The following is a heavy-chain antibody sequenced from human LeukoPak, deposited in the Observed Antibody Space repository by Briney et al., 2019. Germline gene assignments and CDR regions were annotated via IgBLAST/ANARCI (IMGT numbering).Heavy chain of an antibody. V-gene: IGHV4-39*01. CDR3: ARTLRIAAATYPFDP. CDR1: GGTISSSSYY. D-gene: IGHD6-13*01. J-gene: IGHJ5*02. CDR2: IYYSGST. Sequence: SETLSLTCTVSGGTISSSSYYWGWIRQPPGKGLEWIGSIYYSGSTYYNPSLKSRVTISVDTSKNQFSLKLSSVTAADTAVYYCARTLRIAAATYPFDPWGQGTLVTVSS.